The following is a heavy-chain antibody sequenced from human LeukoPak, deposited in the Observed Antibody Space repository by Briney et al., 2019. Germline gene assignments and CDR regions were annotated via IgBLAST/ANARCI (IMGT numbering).Heavy chain of an antibody. V-gene: IGHV3-9*03. CDR3: AKGYYDFWSDWDYMDV. CDR2: ISWNSGSI. Sequence: GGSLRLSCAASGLTFDDYAMHWVRQAPGKGLEWVSGISWNSGSIGYADSVKGRFTISRDNAKNSLYLQMNSLRAEDMALYYCAKGYYDFWSDWDYMDVWGKGTTVTVSS. D-gene: IGHD3-3*01. CDR1: GLTFDDYA. J-gene: IGHJ6*03.